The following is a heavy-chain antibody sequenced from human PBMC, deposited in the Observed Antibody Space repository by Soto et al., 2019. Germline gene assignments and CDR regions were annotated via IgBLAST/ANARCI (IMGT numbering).Heavy chain of an antibody. J-gene: IGHJ6*03. CDR1: GFTFSSYA. CDR2: ISGSGGST. D-gene: IGHD5-18*01. CDR3: AKGDTWIQLWYLGYMDV. V-gene: IGHV3-23*01. Sequence: GGSLRLSCAASGFTFSSYAMSWVRQAPGKGLEWVSAISGSGGSTYYADSVKGRFTISRDNSKNTLYLQMNSLRAEDTAVYYCAKGDTWIQLWYLGYMDVWGKGTTVTVSS.